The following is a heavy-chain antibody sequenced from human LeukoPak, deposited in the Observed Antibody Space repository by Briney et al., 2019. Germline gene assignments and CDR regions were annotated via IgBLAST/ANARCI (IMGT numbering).Heavy chain of an antibody. CDR1: GGSIGSYY. CDR2: IYYSGST. V-gene: IGHV4-59*01. CDR3: ARVEQYYDFWSGYYTNWFDP. Sequence: SETLSLTCTVSGGSIGSYYWSWIRQPPGKGLEWIGYIYYSGSTNYNPSLKSRVTISVDTSKNQFSLKLSSVTAADTAVCYCARVEQYYDFWSGYYTNWFDPWGQGTLVTVSS. D-gene: IGHD3-3*01. J-gene: IGHJ5*02.